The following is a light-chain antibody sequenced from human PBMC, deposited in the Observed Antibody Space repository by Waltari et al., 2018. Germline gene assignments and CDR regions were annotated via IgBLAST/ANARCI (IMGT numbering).Light chain of an antibody. CDR1: SGGVWGYKL. CDR2: EVN. CDR3: CSYAGGSVI. J-gene: IGLJ2*01. V-gene: IGLV2-23*02. Sequence: QSGLTQPASVSGSPGQSITIPCTGSSGGVWGYKLVPWYQRHPGKAPKLIISEVNDRPSGVSNRFSGSKSGNTASLTISGLQAEDEADYYCCSYAGGSVIFGGGTKLTVL.